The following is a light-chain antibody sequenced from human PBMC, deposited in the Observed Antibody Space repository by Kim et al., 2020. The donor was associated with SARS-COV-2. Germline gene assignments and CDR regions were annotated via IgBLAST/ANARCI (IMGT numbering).Light chain of an antibody. Sequence: SYELTQPPSVSVSPGQTASITCSGEKLGDKYACWYQQKPGQSPVLVIYQDSKRPSGIPERFSGSISGNTATLTISGTQAMDEADYYCQAWDSSTAVFGGGTQLTVL. J-gene: IGLJ3*02. CDR2: QDS. CDR3: QAWDSSTAV. CDR1: KLGDKY. V-gene: IGLV3-1*01.